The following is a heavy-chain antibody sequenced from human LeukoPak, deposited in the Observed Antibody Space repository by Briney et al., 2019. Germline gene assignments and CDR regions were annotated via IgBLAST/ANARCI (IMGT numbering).Heavy chain of an antibody. CDR2: IYYSGST. J-gene: IGHJ6*03. Sequence: SETLSLTCTVSGGFISSSSYYWGWIRQPPGKGLEWIGSIYYSGSTYYNPSLKSRVTISVDTSKNQFSLKLSSVTAADTAVYYCARGPGNYYCYYMDVWGKGTTVTISS. V-gene: IGHV4-39*07. CDR1: GGFISSSSYY. CDR3: ARGPGNYYCYYMDV.